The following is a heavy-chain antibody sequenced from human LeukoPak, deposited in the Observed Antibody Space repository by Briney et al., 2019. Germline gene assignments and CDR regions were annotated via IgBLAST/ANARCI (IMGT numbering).Heavy chain of an antibody. CDR3: ARGKYYYDSSGYEPGWFDP. D-gene: IGHD3-22*01. Sequence: SETLSLTCTVSGGSISSYYWSWIRQPPGKGLEWIGYIYYSGSTNYNPSLKSRVTISVDTSKNQFSLKLSSVTAADTAVYYCARGKYYYDSSGYEPGWFDPWGQGTLVTVSS. CDR1: GGSISSYY. J-gene: IGHJ5*02. CDR2: IYYSGST. V-gene: IGHV4-59*01.